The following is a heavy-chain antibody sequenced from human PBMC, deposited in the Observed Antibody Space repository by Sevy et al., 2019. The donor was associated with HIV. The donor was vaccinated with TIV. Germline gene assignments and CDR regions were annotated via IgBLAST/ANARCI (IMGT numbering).Heavy chain of an antibody. V-gene: IGHV3-9*01. Sequence: GGSLRLSCAASAFTFDDFAMHWVRQSPGKGLEWVSGINWDSGRMEYADSVKGRFTISRDNAKNSLYLQMNSLRHEDTAFYYCAKDRAASGPGWYFDLWGRGTLVTVSS. D-gene: IGHD6-13*01. J-gene: IGHJ2*01. CDR2: INWDSGRM. CDR3: AKDRAASGPGWYFDL. CDR1: AFTFDDFA.